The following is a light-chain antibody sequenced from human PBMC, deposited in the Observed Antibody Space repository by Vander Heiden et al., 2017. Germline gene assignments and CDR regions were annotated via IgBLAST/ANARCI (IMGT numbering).Light chain of an antibody. CDR3: QQLNSYRIT. Sequence: DIQLTQSPSFLSASVGDRVTIPCRASQGISSYLAWYQQKPGKAPKLLIYAASTLQSGVPSRFSGSGSGTEFTLTISSLQPEDFATYYCQQLNSYRITFGQGTRLEIK. CDR2: AAS. J-gene: IGKJ5*01. V-gene: IGKV1-9*01. CDR1: QGISSY.